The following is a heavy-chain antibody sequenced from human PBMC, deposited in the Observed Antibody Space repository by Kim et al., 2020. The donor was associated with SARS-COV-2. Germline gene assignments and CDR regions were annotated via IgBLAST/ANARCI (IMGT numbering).Heavy chain of an antibody. CDR3: ARDVSKRWLPPSSFDY. Sequence: SETGRFTISSDNSKNTLYLQMNSLRAEDTAVYYCARDVSKRWLPPSSFDYWGQGTLVTVSS. V-gene: IGHV3-66*01. D-gene: IGHD5-12*01. J-gene: IGHJ4*02.